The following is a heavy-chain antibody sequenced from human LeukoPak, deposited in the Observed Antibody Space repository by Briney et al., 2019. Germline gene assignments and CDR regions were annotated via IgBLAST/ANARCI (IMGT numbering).Heavy chain of an antibody. V-gene: IGHV3-21*01. Sequence: PGGSLRLSCAASGFTFSSYSMNWVRQAPGKGLEWVSSISTSSIYIYYADSVKGRFTISRDNAKNSLYLQMNSLRAEDTAVYYCARVQWELLGVGYYYYYMDVWGKGTTVTISS. D-gene: IGHD1-26*01. CDR1: GFTFSSYS. J-gene: IGHJ6*03. CDR2: ISTSSIYI. CDR3: ARVQWELLGVGYYYYYMDV.